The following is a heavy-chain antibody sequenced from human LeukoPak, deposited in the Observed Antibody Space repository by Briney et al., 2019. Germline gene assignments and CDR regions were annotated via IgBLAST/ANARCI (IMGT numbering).Heavy chain of an antibody. D-gene: IGHD6-13*01. CDR1: GFNFSSHW. J-gene: IGHJ4*02. CDR2: IKKDGGEI. Sequence: GGSLRLSCAASGFNFSSHWMSWVRQAPGKGLEWVANIKKDGGEIFYADSVKGRFTIFRDNAKNALYLQMSSLRGEDTALYYCARDRRAASTPDYWGQGTLVTVSS. V-gene: IGHV3-7*01. CDR3: ARDRRAASTPDY.